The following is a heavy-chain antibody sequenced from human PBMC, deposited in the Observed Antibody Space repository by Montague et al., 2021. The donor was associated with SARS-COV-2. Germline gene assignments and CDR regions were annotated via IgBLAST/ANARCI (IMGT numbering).Heavy chain of an antibody. CDR2: IFANGNA. Sequence: SLRLSCAASGFSVSTNYMSWIRQAPGKGLEWVSVIFANGNAYYADSVKGRFTTARDNSKNTVFLQVNSLRVEDTAVYYCARDSPGDGGRGIHSWGQGILVTVSS. CDR3: ARDSPGDGGRGIHS. V-gene: IGHV3-53*01. J-gene: IGHJ4*02. CDR1: GFSVSTNY. D-gene: IGHD1-26*01.